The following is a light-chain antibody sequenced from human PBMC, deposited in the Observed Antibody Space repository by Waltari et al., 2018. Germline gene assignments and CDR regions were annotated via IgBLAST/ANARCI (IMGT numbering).Light chain of an antibody. CDR2: DVS. J-gene: IGLJ3*02. CDR1: SSDVGGYHY. Sequence: QSALTQPASVSGSPGQSITISCTGTSSDVGGYHYVSWYQLHPGKAPKLMIYDVSKRPSGVSNRFSGSKSGNTASLTISGLQAEDEADYYCSSYTSSSTWVFGGGTKLTVL. CDR3: SSYTSSSTWV. V-gene: IGLV2-14*01.